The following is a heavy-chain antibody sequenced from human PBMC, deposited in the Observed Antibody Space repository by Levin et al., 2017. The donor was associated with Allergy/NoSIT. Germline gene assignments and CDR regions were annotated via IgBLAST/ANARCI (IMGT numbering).Heavy chain of an antibody. CDR3: TRDPGRGYGMDV. V-gene: IGHV6-1*01. CDR1: GDSVSSNTAA. Sequence: SQTLSLTCAISGDSVSSNTAAWNWIRQSPSRGLEWLGRTYFWSKWINEYAESVKSRISVNPDTSKNQFSLHLNSVTPDDTAVYYCTRDPGRGYGMDVWGQGTTVTVSS. CDR2: TYFWSKWIN. J-gene: IGHJ6*02.